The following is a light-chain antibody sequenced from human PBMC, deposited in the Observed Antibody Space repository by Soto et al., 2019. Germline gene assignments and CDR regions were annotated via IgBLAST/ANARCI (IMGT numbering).Light chain of an antibody. CDR1: QSVNSR. CDR3: QHYGRSPLT. J-gene: IGKJ5*01. CDR2: GAS. V-gene: IGKV3-20*01. Sequence: EIVLTQSPGTLSLSPGERATLSCRASQSVNSRLAWYQHKPGQAPRLLISGASSRATGIPDRVSGSGSATGFALTISRLEPGVFALYYCQHYGRSPLTFGEGTRLEIK.